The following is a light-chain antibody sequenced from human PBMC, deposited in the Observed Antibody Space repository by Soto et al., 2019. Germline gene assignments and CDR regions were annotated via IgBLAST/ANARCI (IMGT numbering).Light chain of an antibody. Sequence: QSVLTQPSSVSGSPGQSITISCTGTSSDVGTYNYVSWYQQHPGKAPKLMIYEVSNRPSGVSNRFSGSKSANTASLNISGLQAEDEADYYCSSYTSITPYVFGTGTKVTVL. V-gene: IGLV2-14*01. J-gene: IGLJ1*01. CDR1: SSDVGTYNY. CDR3: SSYTSITPYV. CDR2: EVS.